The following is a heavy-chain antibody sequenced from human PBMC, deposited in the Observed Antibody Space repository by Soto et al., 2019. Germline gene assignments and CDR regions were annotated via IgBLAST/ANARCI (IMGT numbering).Heavy chain of an antibody. J-gene: IGHJ6*02. Sequence: PGESLKISCKGSGYSFTSYWIGWVRQMPGKGLEWMGIIYPGDSDTRYSPSFQGQVTISADKSISTAYLQWSSLKASDTAMYYCARQRSYCSSTSYLIDYYYGMDVWGQGTTVTVSS. CDR1: GYSFTSYW. V-gene: IGHV5-51*01. CDR2: IYPGDSDT. D-gene: IGHD2-2*01. CDR3: ARQRSYCSSTSYLIDYYYGMDV.